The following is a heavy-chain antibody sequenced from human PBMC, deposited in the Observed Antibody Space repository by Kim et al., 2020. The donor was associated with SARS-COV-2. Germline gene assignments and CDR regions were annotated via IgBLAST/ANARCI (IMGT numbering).Heavy chain of an antibody. Sequence: GGSLRLSCAASGFTFSNAWMSWVRQAPGKGLEWVGRIKSKTDGGTTDYAAPVKGRFTISRDDSKNTLYLQMNSLKTEDTAVYYCTTYSSSWRDAFDIWGQGTMVTVSS. V-gene: IGHV3-15*01. CDR1: GFTFSNAW. CDR2: IKSKTDGGTT. D-gene: IGHD6-13*01. J-gene: IGHJ3*02. CDR3: TTYSSSWRDAFDI.